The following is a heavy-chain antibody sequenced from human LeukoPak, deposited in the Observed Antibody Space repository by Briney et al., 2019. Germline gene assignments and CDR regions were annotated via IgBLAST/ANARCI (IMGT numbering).Heavy chain of an antibody. CDR2: ISAYNGNT. Sequence: ASVKVSCKASGYTFTSYGISWVRQAPGQGLEWMGWISAYNGNTNYAQKFQGRVTMTRDTSISKAYMELSRLRSDDTAVYYCARTAALPAAMMFDPWGQGTLVTVSS. D-gene: IGHD2-2*01. V-gene: IGHV1-18*01. CDR1: GYTFTSYG. CDR3: ARTAALPAAMMFDP. J-gene: IGHJ5*02.